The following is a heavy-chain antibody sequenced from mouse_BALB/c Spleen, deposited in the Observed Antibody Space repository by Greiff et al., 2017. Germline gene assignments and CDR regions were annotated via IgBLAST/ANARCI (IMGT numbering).Heavy chain of an antibody. D-gene: IGHD1-1*01. CDR1: GYTFTSYY. Sequence: QVQLQQSGPELVKPGASVRISCKASGYTFTSYYIHWVKQRPGQGLEWIGWIYPGNVNTKYNEKFKGKATLTADKSSSTAYMQLSSLTSEDSAVYFCARSRYYGSSYEGGMDYWGQGTSVTVSS. J-gene: IGHJ4*01. CDR3: ARSRYYGSSYEGGMDY. V-gene: IGHV1S56*01. CDR2: IYPGNVNT.